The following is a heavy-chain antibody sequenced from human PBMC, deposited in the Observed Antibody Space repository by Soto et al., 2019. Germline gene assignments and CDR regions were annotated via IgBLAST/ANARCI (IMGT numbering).Heavy chain of an antibody. V-gene: IGHV3-73*01. CDR3: TIVTAAPS. J-gene: IGHJ5*02. CDR1: GFTFSGSA. Sequence: GGSLRLSCAASGFTFSGSAMHWVRQASGKGLEWVGRIRSKANSYATAYAASVKGRFTISRDDSKNTAYLQMNSLKTEDTAEYYCTIVTAAPSWGQGTLVTVSS. D-gene: IGHD2-21*02. CDR2: IRSKANSYAT.